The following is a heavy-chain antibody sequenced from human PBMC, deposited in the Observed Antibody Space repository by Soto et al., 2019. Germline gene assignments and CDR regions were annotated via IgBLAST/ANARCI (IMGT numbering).Heavy chain of an antibody. CDR3: ARVLRGWFDP. V-gene: IGHV4-4*02. CDR2: ITHSGIT. J-gene: IGHJ5*02. CDR1: GGSITSANW. Sequence: SETLSLTCAVSGGSITSANWWTWVRQPPGGGLEGFGEITHSGITNYKASLKSRVTMSVDKTKNDVSLKLASLTAADTAVYYCARVLRGWFDPWGQGTPVPVSS.